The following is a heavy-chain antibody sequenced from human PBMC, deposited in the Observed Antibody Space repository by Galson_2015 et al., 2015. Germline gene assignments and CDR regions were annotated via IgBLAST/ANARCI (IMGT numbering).Heavy chain of an antibody. CDR3: AREEEYCSGGSCYLGY. J-gene: IGHJ4*02. V-gene: IGHV3-33*01. CDR2: IWYDGSNK. D-gene: IGHD2-15*01. CDR1: GFTFSSYG. Sequence: SLRLSCAASGFTFSSYGMHWVRQAPGKGLEWVAVIWYDGSNKYYADSVKGRFTISRDNSKNTLYLQMNSLRAEDTAVYYCAREEEYCSGGSCYLGYWGQGTQVTVSS.